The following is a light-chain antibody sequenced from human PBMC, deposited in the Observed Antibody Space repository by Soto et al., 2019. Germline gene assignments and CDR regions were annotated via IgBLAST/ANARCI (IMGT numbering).Light chain of an antibody. CDR1: TSDVGRYNY. J-gene: IGLJ1*01. CDR2: DVS. CDR3: NSYTSSSTYV. Sequence: QSVLTQPASLSVSPGQSSTISCTGTTSDVGRYNYVSWYQQHPGKAPKLIIYDVSNRPSGVSNRFSGSKSGNTASLTISGLQAEDEADYYCNSYTSSSTYVFGTGTKVTVL. V-gene: IGLV2-14*01.